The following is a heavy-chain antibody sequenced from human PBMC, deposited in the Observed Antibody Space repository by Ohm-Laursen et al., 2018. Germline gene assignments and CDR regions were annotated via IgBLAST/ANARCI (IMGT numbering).Heavy chain of an antibody. CDR3: SRGQRNYYAMDV. J-gene: IGHJ6*02. CDR2: THYSSKWVY. Sequence: TQTLTLTCAISGDSVSSDSGAWNWIRQSPSRGLEWLGRTHYSSKWVYDYAVSVKSRITITPDTSKNQFSLRLNSVTPEDSAVYYCSRGQRNYYAMDVWGQGTTVTVSS. D-gene: IGHD1-1*01. CDR1: GDSVSSDSGA. V-gene: IGHV6-1*01.